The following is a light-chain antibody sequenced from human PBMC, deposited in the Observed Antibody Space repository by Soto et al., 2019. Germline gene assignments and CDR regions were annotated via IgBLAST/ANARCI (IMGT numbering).Light chain of an antibody. CDR1: SSDVGGYNY. Sequence: QSALTQPPSASGSPGQSVTISCTGTSSDVGGYNYVSWYQQHPGKAPKLMIYELSRRPSGVPDRFSGSKSGNTASLTVSGLQADDEADYYCSSSAGSNPVFGGGTKLTVL. CDR2: ELS. J-gene: IGLJ2*01. CDR3: SSSAGSNPV. V-gene: IGLV2-8*01.